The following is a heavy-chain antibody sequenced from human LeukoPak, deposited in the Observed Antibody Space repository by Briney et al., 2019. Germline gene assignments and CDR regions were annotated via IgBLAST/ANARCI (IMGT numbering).Heavy chain of an antibody. CDR2: INWNGGST. CDR3: ARGTIFGVVILFDY. CDR1: GFTFSSYS. Sequence: GGSLRLSCAASGFTFSSYSVNWVRQAPGKGLEWVSGINWNGGSTGYADSVKGRFTISRDNAKNSLYLQMNSLRAEDTALYYCARGTIFGVVILFDYWGQGTLVTVSS. V-gene: IGHV3-20*04. J-gene: IGHJ4*02. D-gene: IGHD3-3*01.